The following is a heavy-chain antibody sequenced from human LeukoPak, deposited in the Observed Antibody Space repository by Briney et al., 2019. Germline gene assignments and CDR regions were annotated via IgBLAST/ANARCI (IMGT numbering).Heavy chain of an antibody. J-gene: IGHJ4*02. V-gene: IGHV3-9*01. CDR1: GFTFDDYA. CDR3: AKEGY. Sequence: PGGSLRLSCAASGFTFDDYAMHWVRQAPGKGLEWVSGISWNSGSIGYADSVKGRFTISRDNAKNSLYLQMNSLRAEDTALYYCAKEGYWGQGTWSPSPQ. CDR2: ISWNSGSI.